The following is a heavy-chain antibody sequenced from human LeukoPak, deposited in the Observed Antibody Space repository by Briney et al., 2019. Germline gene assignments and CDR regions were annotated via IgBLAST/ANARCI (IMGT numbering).Heavy chain of an antibody. CDR2: IRYERNNNT. Sequence: GGSLRLSCVASGLTFSNYGMHWVRQAPGRGLEGVAFIRYERNNNTYYEDSVKGRFTLSRENSKNTLYLQMNSLRTEDTAVYYCTKDHRWALPDWGQGTLVTVSP. CDR1: GLTFSNYG. D-gene: IGHD2-21*01. V-gene: IGHV3-30*02. CDR3: TKDHRWALPD. J-gene: IGHJ4*02.